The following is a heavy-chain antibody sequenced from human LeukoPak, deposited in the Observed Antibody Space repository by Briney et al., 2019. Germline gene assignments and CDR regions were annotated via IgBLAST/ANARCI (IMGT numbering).Heavy chain of an antibody. Sequence: GVSLTLPCGVSGFSVSTIHMNWLRQAPGKALEVSSVLFSGGSTYYADSVKGRFTISRDNSKNTVYLQMNSLRAEDTAVYYCARDRTPATRGFDIWGQGTMVTVSS. V-gene: IGHV3-66*01. D-gene: IGHD1-26*01. CDR3: ARDRTPATRGFDI. CDR2: LFSGGST. J-gene: IGHJ3*02. CDR1: GFSVSTIH.